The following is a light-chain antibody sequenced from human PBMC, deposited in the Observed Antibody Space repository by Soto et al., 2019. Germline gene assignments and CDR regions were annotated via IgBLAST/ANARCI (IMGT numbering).Light chain of an antibody. V-gene: IGKV1-33*01. CDR3: QKHDGVPL. CDR1: QDISNH. Sequence: DIQLTQSPSSLSASVGDRVTITCQASQDISNHLNWYQQKPGKAPNLLIYDASDLETGVPSRFSGGGSGKFFSFTINSLPPEDIATYYCQKHDGVPLFGPGTKVEIK. CDR2: DAS. J-gene: IGKJ3*01.